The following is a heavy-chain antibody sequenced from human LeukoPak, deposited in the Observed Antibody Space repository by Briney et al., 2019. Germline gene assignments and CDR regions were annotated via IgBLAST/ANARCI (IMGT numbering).Heavy chain of an antibody. Sequence: GSVKVSCKVSGYTFTGYYMHWVRQAPGQGLEWMGWINPNSGGTNYAQKFQGRVTMTRDTSISTAYMELSRLRSDDTAVYYCARGDCSSTSCQVYYYYYMDVWGKGTTVTVSS. D-gene: IGHD2-2*01. CDR1: GYTFTGYY. J-gene: IGHJ6*03. V-gene: IGHV1-2*02. CDR2: INPNSGGT. CDR3: ARGDCSSTSCQVYYYYYMDV.